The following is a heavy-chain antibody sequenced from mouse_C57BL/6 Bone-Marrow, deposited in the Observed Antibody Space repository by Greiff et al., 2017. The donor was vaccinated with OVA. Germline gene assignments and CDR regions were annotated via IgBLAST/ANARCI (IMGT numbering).Heavy chain of an antibody. Sequence: VQLQQSGAELARPGASVKLSCKASGYTFTSYGISWVKQRTGQGLEWIGEIYPRSGNTYYNEKFKGKATLTADKSSSTAYMELRSLPSEDSAVYCCARSLITTVVAPDYWGQGTTLTVSS. D-gene: IGHD1-1*01. CDR2: IYPRSGNT. J-gene: IGHJ2*01. V-gene: IGHV1-81*01. CDR1: GYTFTSYG. CDR3: ARSLITTVVAPDY.